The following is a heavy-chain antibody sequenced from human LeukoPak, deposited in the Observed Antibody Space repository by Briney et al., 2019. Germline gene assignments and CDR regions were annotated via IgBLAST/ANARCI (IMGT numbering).Heavy chain of an antibody. CDR2: IYTSGST. Sequence: SSETQSLTCTVSGGSISSYYWSWIRQPAGKGLEWIGRIYTSGSTNYNPSLKSRVTMSVDTSKNQFSLKLSSVTAADTAVYYCAREDSSGWYSLLYNWFDPWGQGTLVTVSS. D-gene: IGHD6-19*01. CDR3: AREDSSGWYSLLYNWFDP. V-gene: IGHV4-4*07. J-gene: IGHJ5*02. CDR1: GGSISSYY.